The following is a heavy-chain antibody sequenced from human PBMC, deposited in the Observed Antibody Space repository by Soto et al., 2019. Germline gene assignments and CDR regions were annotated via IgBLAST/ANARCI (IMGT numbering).Heavy chain of an antibody. V-gene: IGHV1-46*01. D-gene: IGHD3-22*01. J-gene: IGHJ4*02. CDR3: ARDPGYYDSSGYYYVSFDY. CDR2: INPSGGST. Sequence: GASVKVSCKASGYTFTSYYMHWVRHAPGQGLEWMGIINPSGGSTSYAQKFQGRVTMTRDTSTSTVYMELSSLRSEDTAVYYCARDPGYYDSSGYYYVSFDYWGQGTLVTVSS. CDR1: GYTFTSYY.